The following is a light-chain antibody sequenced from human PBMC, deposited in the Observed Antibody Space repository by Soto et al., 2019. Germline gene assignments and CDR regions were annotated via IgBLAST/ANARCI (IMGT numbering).Light chain of an antibody. Sequence: QSVLTQPASVSGSPGQSIAISCTGTSSDVGGYNYVSWYQQLPGKAPKLLISEVSNRPSGVSHRFSASKSGNTASLTISGLQAEYEADYYCSSYRTGGPFVFGTGTKLTVL. CDR3: SSYRTGGPFV. CDR2: EVS. CDR1: SSDVGGYNY. J-gene: IGLJ1*01. V-gene: IGLV2-14*01.